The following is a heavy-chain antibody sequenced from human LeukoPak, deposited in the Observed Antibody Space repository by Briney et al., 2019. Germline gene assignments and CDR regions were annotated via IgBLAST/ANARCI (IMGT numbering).Heavy chain of an antibody. V-gene: IGHV3-21*01. CDR1: GFTFSSYS. Sequence: GGSLRLSCAASGFTFSSYSMNWVRQAPGKGLEWVSSISSSSSYIYYADSVKGRFTISRDNAKNSLYLQMNSLRAEDTAVYYCARLHYDFVWGIFDYWGQGTLVTVSS. D-gene: IGHD3-16*01. CDR3: ARLHYDFVWGIFDY. J-gene: IGHJ4*02. CDR2: ISSSSSYI.